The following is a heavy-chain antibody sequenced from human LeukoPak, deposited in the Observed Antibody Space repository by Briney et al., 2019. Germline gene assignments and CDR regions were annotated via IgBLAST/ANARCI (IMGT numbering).Heavy chain of an antibody. V-gene: IGHV4-34*01. Sequence: PSETLSLTCAVYGGSISGYYCSWIRQSPGKVLEWIGEIKSSGSANYNPSLKSRVTISMDTSKNQFSLKLTSVTAADTAVYFCARRRMANRPHYFDYWGQGTLVTVSS. CDR1: GGSISGYY. J-gene: IGHJ4*02. CDR3: ARRRMANRPHYFDY. CDR2: IKSSGSA. D-gene: IGHD6-6*01.